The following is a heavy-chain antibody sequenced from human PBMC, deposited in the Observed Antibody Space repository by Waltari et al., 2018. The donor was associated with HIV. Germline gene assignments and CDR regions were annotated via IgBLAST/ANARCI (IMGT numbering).Heavy chain of an antibody. V-gene: IGHV4-61*02. CDR2: IYTSGST. J-gene: IGHJ3*02. CDR3: ARDVIFGVVRGAFDI. CDR1: GGSISSGSYY. Sequence: VQLQESGPGLVKPSQTLSLTCTVSGGSISSGSYYWSWIRQPAGKGLEWIGRIYTSGSTNYNPSLKSRVTISVDTSKNQFSLKLSSVTAADTAVYYCARDVIFGVVRGAFDIWGQGTMVTVSS. D-gene: IGHD3-3*01.